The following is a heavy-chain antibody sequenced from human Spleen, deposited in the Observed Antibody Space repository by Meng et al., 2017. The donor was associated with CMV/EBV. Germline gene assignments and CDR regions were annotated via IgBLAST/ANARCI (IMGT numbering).Heavy chain of an antibody. J-gene: IGHJ2*01. CDR2: INPSGGDS. CDR1: GYTFTGYY. CDR3: ARDLWATFWYFDL. Sequence: ASGYTFTGYYMHWVRQAPGQGPEWMGWINPSGGDSNYAQKFQGRVTMTSDASISTAYMELNRLRSDDTAVYFCARDLWATFWYFDLWGPGTLVTVSS. V-gene: IGHV1-2*02. D-gene: IGHD2-21*01.